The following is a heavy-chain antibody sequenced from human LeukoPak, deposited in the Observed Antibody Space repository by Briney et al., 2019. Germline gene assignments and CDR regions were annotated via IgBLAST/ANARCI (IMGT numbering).Heavy chain of an antibody. J-gene: IGHJ6*03. CDR1: GYTFTSYD. V-gene: IGHV1-8*01. CDR3: ARGETYGSGDYYYYYYYMDV. Sequence: ASVKVSCKASGYTFTSYDINWVRQATGRGLEWMGWMNPNSGNTGYAQKFQGRVTMTRNTSISTAYMELSSLRSEDTAVYYCARGETYGSGDYYYYYYYMDVWGKGTTVTISS. D-gene: IGHD3-10*01. CDR2: MNPNSGNT.